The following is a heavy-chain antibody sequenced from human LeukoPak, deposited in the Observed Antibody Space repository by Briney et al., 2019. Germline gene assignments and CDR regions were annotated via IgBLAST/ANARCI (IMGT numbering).Heavy chain of an antibody. CDR1: GGSISSSS. J-gene: IGHJ4*02. Sequence: ETLSLTCTVSGGSISSSSYYWGWIRQPPGKGLEWVSYISSSSSTIYYADSVKGRFTISRDNAKNSLYLQMYSLRAEDTAVYYCARVYGRRSSWYYLDYWGQGTLVTVSS. D-gene: IGHD6-13*01. CDR2: ISSSSSTI. V-gene: IGHV3-48*01. CDR3: ARVYGRRSSWYYLDY.